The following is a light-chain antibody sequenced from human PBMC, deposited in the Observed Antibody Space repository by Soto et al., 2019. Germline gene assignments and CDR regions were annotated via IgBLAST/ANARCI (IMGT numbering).Light chain of an antibody. CDR1: QSVGSY. CDR2: GAS. Sequence: EIVLTQSPGTLSSSPGERATLSCRASQSVGSYLAWYQQKPGQAPRLLIYGASSRAIGVPDRFSGSGSGTDFTLTISRLEPEDFAVYYCQQYGSSPPYTFGQGTKLEIK. CDR3: QQYGSSPPYT. V-gene: IGKV3-20*01. J-gene: IGKJ2*01.